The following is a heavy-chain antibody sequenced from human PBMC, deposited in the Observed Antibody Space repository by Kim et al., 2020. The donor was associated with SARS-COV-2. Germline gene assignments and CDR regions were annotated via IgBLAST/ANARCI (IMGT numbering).Heavy chain of an antibody. CDR2: ISSSSSYI. V-gene: IGHV3-21*01. J-gene: IGHJ4*02. D-gene: IGHD3-10*01. CDR1: GFTFSSYS. Sequence: GGSLRLSCAASGFTFSSYSMNWVRQAPGKGLEWVSSISSSSSYIYYADSVKGRFTISRDNAKNSLYLQMNSLRAEDTAVYYCARDDLNYYGSGTQPEVYWGQGTLVTVSS. CDR3: ARDDLNYYGSGTQPEVY.